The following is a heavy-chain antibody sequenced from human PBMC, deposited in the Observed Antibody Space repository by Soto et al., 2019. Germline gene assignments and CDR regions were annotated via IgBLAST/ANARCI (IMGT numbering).Heavy chain of an antibody. CDR2: ILKDGKSK. CDR3: AKTGCNGGSCFSWFDP. Sequence: QVQLVESGGGVVQPGGSLRLSCAASGFILSDLAMHWVRQAPGRGLEWVAVILKDGKSKYYADSVRGRFTISSDTSKDTIFLQLTSLRLDDSAVYYCAKTGCNGGSCFSWFDPWGQGTPVIVSS. D-gene: IGHD2-15*01. J-gene: IGHJ5*02. V-gene: IGHV3-30*04. CDR1: GFILSDLA.